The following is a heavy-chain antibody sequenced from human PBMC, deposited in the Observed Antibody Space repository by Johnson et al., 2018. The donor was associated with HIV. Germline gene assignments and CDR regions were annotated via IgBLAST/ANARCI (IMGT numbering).Heavy chain of an antibody. Sequence: VQLVESGGGLVQPGGSLRLSCAASGFTFSSYDMHWVRQATGKGLEWVSGISWNSGSIGYADSVKGRFTISRDNAKNSLYLQMNSLRAEDTALYYCANLFRGDWGFDAFDIWGQGTMVTVSS. V-gene: IGHV3-9*01. CDR1: GFTFSSYD. J-gene: IGHJ3*02. CDR2: ISWNSGSI. CDR3: ANLFRGDWGFDAFDI. D-gene: IGHD7-27*01.